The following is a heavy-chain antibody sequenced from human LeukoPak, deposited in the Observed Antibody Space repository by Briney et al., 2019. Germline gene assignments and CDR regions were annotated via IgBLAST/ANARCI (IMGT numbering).Heavy chain of an antibody. V-gene: IGHV1-69*13. D-gene: IGHD6-13*01. CDR1: GGTFSSYA. CDR2: IIPIFGTA. Sequence: SVKVSCKASGGTFSSYAISWVRQAPGQGLEWMGGIIPIFGTANYAQKFQGRVTITADESTSTAYMELSSLRSEDTAVYYCASGYSSSWKVDYYFDYWGQGTLVTVSS. CDR3: ASGYSSSWKVDYYFDY. J-gene: IGHJ4*02.